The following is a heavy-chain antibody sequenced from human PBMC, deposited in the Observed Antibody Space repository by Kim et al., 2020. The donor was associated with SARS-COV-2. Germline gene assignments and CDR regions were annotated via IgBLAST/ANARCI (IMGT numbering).Heavy chain of an antibody. Sequence: GGSLRLSCVASGFIIRTYWMTWVRQPPGKGLEWVGNIKEDGSEAYYADSVKGRFTISRDNAKNSLYLQMNSLRAEDTAVYYCMRDPGTHWGQRTLVIVSS. CDR2: IKEDGSEA. CDR1: GFIIRTYW. J-gene: IGHJ4*02. CDR3: MRDPGTH. V-gene: IGHV3-7*01. D-gene: IGHD3-10*01.